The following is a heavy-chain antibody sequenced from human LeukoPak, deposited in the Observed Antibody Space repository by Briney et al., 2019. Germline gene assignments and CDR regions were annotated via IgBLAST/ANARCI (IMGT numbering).Heavy chain of an antibody. CDR3: AREAMVRGVPDAFDI. CDR1: GYTFTSYY. V-gene: IGHV1-46*01. CDR2: INPSGGST. D-gene: IGHD3-10*01. J-gene: IGHJ3*02. Sequence: ASVKVSCTASGYTFTSYYMHWVRQAPGQGLEWMGIINPSGGSTSYAQKFQGRVTMTRDTSTSTVYMELSSLRSEDTAVYYCAREAMVRGVPDAFDIWGQGTVVTVSS.